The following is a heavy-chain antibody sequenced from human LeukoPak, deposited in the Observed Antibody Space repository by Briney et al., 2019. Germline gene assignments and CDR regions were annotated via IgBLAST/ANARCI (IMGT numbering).Heavy chain of an antibody. J-gene: IGHJ4*02. D-gene: IGHD4-17*01. CDR2: ISYDGSSK. CDR3: AKHRENYGDSCLDDY. V-gene: IGHV3-30*04. CDR1: GFTFSSYA. Sequence: GGSLRLSCAASGFTFSSYAMHWVRQAPGKGLEWVAVISYDGSSKYYAGSVKGRFTISRDNSKNTLYLQMNSLRAEDTAVYYCAKHRENYGDSCLDDYWGQGALVAVSS.